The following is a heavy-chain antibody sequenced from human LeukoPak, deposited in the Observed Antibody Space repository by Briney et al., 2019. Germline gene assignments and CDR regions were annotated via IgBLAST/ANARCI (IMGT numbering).Heavy chain of an antibody. CDR1: GFTVSSNY. J-gene: IGHJ6*02. Sequence: GGSLRLSCAASGFTVSSNYMTWVRQAPGKGLELVSLIYTDGSTYYADSVKGRFTISRHNSKNTLYIQMNSLGADDTAVYYCATGYSGYRRSYYYGMDVWGQGTTVTVSS. CDR3: ATGYSGYRRSYYYGMDV. V-gene: IGHV3-53*04. CDR2: IYTDGST. D-gene: IGHD5-12*01.